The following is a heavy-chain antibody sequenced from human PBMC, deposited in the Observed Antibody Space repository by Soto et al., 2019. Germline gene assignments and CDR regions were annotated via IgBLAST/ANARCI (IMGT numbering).Heavy chain of an antibody. V-gene: IGHV1-2*02. CDR1: GYTFTAQY. CDR3: AKGDSSWVSWFDP. CDR2: ISPTTGAT. Sequence: GASVKVSCKASGYTFTAQYLHGVRKAPGEGLEWMGWISPTTGATRYAQKSQGRVTMTRDTSMSTAYLEVRSLRPDDTAVYYCAKGDSSWVSWFDPWGQGTLVTVSS. D-gene: IGHD6-19*01. J-gene: IGHJ5*02.